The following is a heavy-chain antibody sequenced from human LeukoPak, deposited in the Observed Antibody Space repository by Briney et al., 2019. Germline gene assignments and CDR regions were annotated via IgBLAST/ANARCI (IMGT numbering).Heavy chain of an antibody. Sequence: GGSLRLSCAASGFTFSSYSMNWVRQAPGKGLEWVSYISSSSSTIYYADSVKGRFTISRDNAKNSLYLQMKSLRAEDTAVYYCAKFDSGTYYYLDYWGQGTLVTVSS. D-gene: IGHD1-26*01. CDR1: GFTFSSYS. V-gene: IGHV3-48*01. CDR2: ISSSSSTI. J-gene: IGHJ4*02. CDR3: AKFDSGTYYYLDY.